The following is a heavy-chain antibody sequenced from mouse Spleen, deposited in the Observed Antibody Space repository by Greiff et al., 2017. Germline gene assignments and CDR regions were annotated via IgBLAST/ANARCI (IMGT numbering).Heavy chain of an antibody. D-gene: IGHD1-1*01. V-gene: IGHV1-64*01. CDR1: GFTFTSYW. CDR3: ARAEATVVARYGDV. CDR2: IHPNRGST. J-gene: IGHJ1*03. Sequence: VQLQQPGAELVQPGASVKLSCTASGFTFTSYWMHWVKQSPGQGLEWIGMIHPNRGSTNYHENFTSKATLTVDKSSSTEYKQLSSMTSEESAVYDCARAEATVVARYGDVWGTGTTVTVSS.